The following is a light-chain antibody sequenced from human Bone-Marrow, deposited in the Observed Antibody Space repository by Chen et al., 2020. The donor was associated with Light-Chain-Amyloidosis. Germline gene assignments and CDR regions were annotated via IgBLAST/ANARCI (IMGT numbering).Light chain of an antibody. CDR3: QSADSSGTYEVI. CDR1: DLPTKY. V-gene: IGLV3-25*03. Sequence: SYELTQPPSVSVSPGQTARITCSGDDLPTKYAYWYQQKPGQAPVLVIHRDTKRPSGISERFSGSSSGTTATLPISGVQAEDEADYHCQSADSSGTYEVIFGGGTKLTVL. CDR2: RDT. J-gene: IGLJ2*01.